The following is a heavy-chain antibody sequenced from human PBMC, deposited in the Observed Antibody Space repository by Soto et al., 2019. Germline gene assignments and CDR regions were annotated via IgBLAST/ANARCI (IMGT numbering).Heavy chain of an antibody. J-gene: IGHJ3*02. D-gene: IGHD3-10*01. Sequence: ASVKVSCKSSGYTFTGHYMHWVRQAPGQGLEWMGWINPNSVGTNYAQKFQGRVTMTRDTSISTAYMELSRLRSDDTAVYYCAREPMVRAAHGFDIWGQGTMVTVSS. V-gene: IGHV1-2*02. CDR1: GYTFTGHY. CDR2: INPNSVGT. CDR3: AREPMVRAAHGFDI.